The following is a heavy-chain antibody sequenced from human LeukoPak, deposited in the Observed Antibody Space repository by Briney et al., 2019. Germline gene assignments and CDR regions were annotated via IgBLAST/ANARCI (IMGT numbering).Heavy chain of an antibody. V-gene: IGHV1-46*01. CDR1: GYTFTSYY. CDR2: INPSGGST. D-gene: IGHD3-22*01. CDR3: ARDFGLVVITETPNWFDP. J-gene: IGHJ5*02. Sequence: ASVKVSCKASGYTFTSYYMHWVRQAPGQGLEWMGIINPSGGSTSYAQKFQGRVTMTRDTSTSTVYMELSSLRSEDTAVYYCARDFGLVVITETPNWFDPWGQGTLVTVSS.